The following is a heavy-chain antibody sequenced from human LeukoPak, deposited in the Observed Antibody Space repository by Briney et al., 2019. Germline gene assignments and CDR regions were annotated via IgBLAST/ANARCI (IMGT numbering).Heavy chain of an antibody. CDR1: GFTFSSYA. J-gene: IGHJ3*02. D-gene: IGHD2-15*01. Sequence: PGGSLRLSCAASGFTFSSYAMSWVRQAPGKGLEWVSAISRSGGSTYYADSVKGRFTISRDNSKNTLYLQMNSLRAEDTAVYYCAKAFSPSRYCSGGSCLDAFDIWGQGTMVTVSS. CDR2: ISRSGGST. V-gene: IGHV3-23*01. CDR3: AKAFSPSRYCSGGSCLDAFDI.